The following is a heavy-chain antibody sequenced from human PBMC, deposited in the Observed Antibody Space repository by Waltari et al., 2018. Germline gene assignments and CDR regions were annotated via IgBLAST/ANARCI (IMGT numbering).Heavy chain of an antibody. CDR1: GYTFTGYY. Sequence: QVQLVQSGAEVKKPGASVKVSCKASGYTFTGYYMHWVRQAPGQGLEWMGWINPNSGGTNYAQKFQGRVTMTRDTSISTAYMELSRLRSDDTAVYYCARDEDSSSWFDWFDPWGQGTLVTVSS. CDR3: ARDEDSSSWFDWFDP. D-gene: IGHD6-13*01. CDR2: INPNSGGT. J-gene: IGHJ5*02. V-gene: IGHV1-2*02.